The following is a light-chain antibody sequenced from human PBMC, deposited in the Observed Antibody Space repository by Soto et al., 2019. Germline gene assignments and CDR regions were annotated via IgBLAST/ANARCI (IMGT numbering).Light chain of an antibody. V-gene: IGLV2-14*01. CDR3: LSYTASSTFV. CDR1: SSDIGAYNS. J-gene: IGLJ1*01. Sequence: QSALTQPASVSGSPGQSITISCTGTSSDIGAYNSVSWYQHHPGKAPKLIVFQVSFRPSAVSDRFSGSKSDNTASLTISGLQTEDEADYYWLSYTASSTFVFGTGTKLTVL. CDR2: QVS.